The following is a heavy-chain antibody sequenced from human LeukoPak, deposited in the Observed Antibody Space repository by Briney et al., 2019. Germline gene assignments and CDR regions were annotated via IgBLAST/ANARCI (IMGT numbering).Heavy chain of an antibody. CDR2: ISSGSSTI. V-gene: IGHV3-48*03. Sequence: PGGSLRLSCAASGXNISSYEMIWVRQAPGKGLEWVSYISSGSSTIYYADSVKGRFSTSRDNAKNSLYLQMNSLRAEDTALYYCASHYGDYSFDYWGQGTLVTVSS. D-gene: IGHD4-17*01. J-gene: IGHJ4*02. CDR1: GXNISSYE. CDR3: ASHYGDYSFDY.